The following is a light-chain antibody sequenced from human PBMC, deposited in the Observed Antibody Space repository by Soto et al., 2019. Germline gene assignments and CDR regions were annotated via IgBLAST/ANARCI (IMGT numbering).Light chain of an antibody. J-gene: IGKJ4*01. CDR2: GAS. Sequence: EIVMTQSPATLSVSPGERATLSCRASQSVSRNLAWYQQKPGQAPRLLIYGASTRATGISPRFSGSGSGTEFTLTINSLQSEDAAVYYCQQYNSWSSITFGGGTKVEIK. CDR3: QQYNSWSSIT. V-gene: IGKV3-15*01. CDR1: QSVSRN.